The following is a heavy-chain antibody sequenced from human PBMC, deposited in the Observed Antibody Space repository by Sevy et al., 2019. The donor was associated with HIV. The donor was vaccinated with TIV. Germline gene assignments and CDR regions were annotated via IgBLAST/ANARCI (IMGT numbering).Heavy chain of an antibody. CDR2: ITDDGRNV. D-gene: IGHD5-12*01. CDR1: GFTFSDFF. V-gene: IGHV3-11*01. J-gene: IGHJ4*02. Sequence: GGSLRLSCAASGFTFSDFFMSWIRQAPGKGLEWISYITDDGRNVYYADSVRGRFTVSRDNAENSLYLQMSSLKAEDTAVYYCARARTVVATILGYWGQGTLVTVSS. CDR3: ARARTVVATILGY.